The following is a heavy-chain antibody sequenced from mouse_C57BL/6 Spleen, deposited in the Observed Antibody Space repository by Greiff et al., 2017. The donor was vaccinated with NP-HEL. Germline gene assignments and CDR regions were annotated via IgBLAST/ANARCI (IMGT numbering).Heavy chain of an antibody. CDR2: INPSNGGT. CDR3: ARQGITTVVAYYFDY. CDR1: GYTFTSYW. D-gene: IGHD1-1*01. V-gene: IGHV1-53*01. Sequence: VQLKQPGTELVKPGASVKLSCKASGYTFTSYWMHWVKQRPGQGLEWIGNINPSNGGTNYNEKFKSKATLTVDKSSSTAYMQLSSLTSEDSAVYYCARQGITTVVAYYFDYWGQGTTLTVSS. J-gene: IGHJ2*01.